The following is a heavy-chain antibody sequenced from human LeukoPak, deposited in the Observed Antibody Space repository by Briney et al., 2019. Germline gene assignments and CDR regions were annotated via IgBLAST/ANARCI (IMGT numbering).Heavy chain of an antibody. J-gene: IGHJ6*03. D-gene: IGHD3-10*01. V-gene: IGHV4-34*01. CDR1: GGSFSGYY. Sequence: PSETLSLTCAVYGGSFSGYYWSWIRQPPGEGLEWIGEINHSGSTNYNPSLKSRVTISVDTSKNQFSLKLSSVTAADTAVYYCARVGGSGSRFLHYYYYYYMDVWGKGTMVTISS. CDR2: INHSGST. CDR3: ARVGGSGSRFLHYYYYYYMDV.